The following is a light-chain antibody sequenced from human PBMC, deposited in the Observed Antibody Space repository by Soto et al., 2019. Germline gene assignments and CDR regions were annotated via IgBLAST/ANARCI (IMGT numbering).Light chain of an antibody. CDR3: QQYNDWPPT. J-gene: IGKJ1*01. V-gene: IGKV3-15*01. CDR2: GAS. CDR1: QSVGSD. Sequence: EMVMTQSPATLSVSPGGRATLSCRASQSVGSDLAWYQQKPGQAPRLLIYGASTRATGIPARFSGSGSGTDFTLTISSLQSEDFTVYYCQQYNDWPPTFGQGTKVDIK.